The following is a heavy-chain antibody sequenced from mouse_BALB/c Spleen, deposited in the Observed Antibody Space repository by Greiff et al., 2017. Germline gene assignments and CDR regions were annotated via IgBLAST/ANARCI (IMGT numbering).Heavy chain of an antibody. V-gene: IGHV1S81*02. CDR3: TRSGLIYYGNYGFAY. J-gene: IGHJ3*01. CDR1: GYTFTSYY. D-gene: IGHD2-1*01. CDR2: INPSNGGT. Sequence: VQRVESGAELVKPGASVKLSCKASGYTFTSYYMYWVKQRPGQGLEWIGEINPSNGGTNFNEKFKSKATLTVDKSSSTAYMQLSSLTSEDSAVYYCTRSGLIYYGNYGFAYWGQGTLVTVSA.